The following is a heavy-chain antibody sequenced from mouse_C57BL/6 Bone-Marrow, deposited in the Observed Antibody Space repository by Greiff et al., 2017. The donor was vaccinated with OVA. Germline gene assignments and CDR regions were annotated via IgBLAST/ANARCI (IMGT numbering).Heavy chain of an antibody. Sequence: QVQLQQPGAELVMPGASVKLSCKASGYTFTSYWMHWVKQRPGQGLEWIGEIDPSDSYTNYNQKFKGKSTLTVDKSSSTAYMQLSSLTSEYSAVYYCARWGLYGNSAWFAYWGQGTLVTVSA. CDR3: ARWGLYGNSAWFAY. CDR2: IDPSDSYT. CDR1: GYTFTSYW. J-gene: IGHJ3*01. D-gene: IGHD2-1*01. V-gene: IGHV1-69*01.